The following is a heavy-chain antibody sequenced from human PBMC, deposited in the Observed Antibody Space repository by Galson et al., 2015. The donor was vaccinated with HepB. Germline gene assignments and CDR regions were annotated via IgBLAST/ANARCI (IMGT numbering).Heavy chain of an antibody. CDR1: GSSFPSYW. J-gene: IGHJ3*02. V-gene: IGHV5-51*03. CDR3: ARPNSSGWPHDAFDI. CDR2: IYPGDSDT. Sequence: QSGAEVTKPGESLTISCTGSGSSFPSYWIGWVRQMPGKGLEWMGIIYPGDSDTRYSPSFQGQVTISADKSISTAYLQWSSLKASDTAMYYCARPNSSGWPHDAFDIWGQGTMVTVSS. D-gene: IGHD6-19*01.